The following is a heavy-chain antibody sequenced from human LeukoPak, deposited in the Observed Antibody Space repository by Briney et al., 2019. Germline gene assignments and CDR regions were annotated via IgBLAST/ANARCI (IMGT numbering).Heavy chain of an antibody. CDR3: ARVLWFGELLSYYYYMDV. V-gene: IGHV3-23*01. Sequence: SGGSLRLSCAASGFTFSSYGMSWVRQAPGKGLEWVSAISGSGGSTYYADSVKGRFTISRDNSKNTLCLQMNSLRAEDTAVYYCARVLWFGELLSYYYYMDVWGKGTTVTISS. CDR1: GFTFSSYG. D-gene: IGHD3-10*01. CDR2: ISGSGGST. J-gene: IGHJ6*03.